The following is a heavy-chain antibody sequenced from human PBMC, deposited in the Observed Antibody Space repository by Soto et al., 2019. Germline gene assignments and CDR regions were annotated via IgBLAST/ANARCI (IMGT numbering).Heavy chain of an antibody. CDR3: ARPAIAATVSAFDN. CDR1: GGSFSGYY. Sequence: QVQLQQWGAGLLKPSETLSLTCAVYGGSFSGYYWSWIRRPPGKGLEWIGEINHSGSTNYNPSLRSRVTIFVDTSTNQFSLKLSSVTAADTAVYYCARPAIAATVSAFDNWGQGTLVTVSS. CDR2: INHSGST. D-gene: IGHD6-13*01. V-gene: IGHV4-34*01. J-gene: IGHJ4*02.